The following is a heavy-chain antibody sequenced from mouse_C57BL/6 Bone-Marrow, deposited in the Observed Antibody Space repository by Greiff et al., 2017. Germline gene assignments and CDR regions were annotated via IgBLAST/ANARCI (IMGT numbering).Heavy chain of an antibody. CDR3: ARGLSW. CDR1: GYTFTDYY. Sequence: QVQLKEPGAELVRPGASVKLSCKASGYTFTDYYINWVKQRPGQGLEWIARIYPGSGNTYYNEKFKGKATLTAEKSSSTAYMQLSSLTSEDSAVYFCARGLSWWGQGTTLTVSS. J-gene: IGHJ2*01. CDR2: IYPGSGNT. D-gene: IGHD3-3*01. V-gene: IGHV1-76*01.